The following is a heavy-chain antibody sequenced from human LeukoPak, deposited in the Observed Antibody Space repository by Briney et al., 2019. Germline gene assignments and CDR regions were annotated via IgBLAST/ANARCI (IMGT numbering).Heavy chain of an antibody. Sequence: PSETLSLTCTVSGGSISSSSYYWGWIRQPPGKGLEWIGSIYYSGSTYYNPSLKSRVTISVDTSKNQFSLKLSSVTAADTAVYYCARESWELFPRGFDYWGQGTLVTVSS. D-gene: IGHD1-26*01. CDR2: IYYSGST. V-gene: IGHV4-39*07. CDR3: ARESWELFPRGFDY. J-gene: IGHJ4*02. CDR1: GGSISSSSYY.